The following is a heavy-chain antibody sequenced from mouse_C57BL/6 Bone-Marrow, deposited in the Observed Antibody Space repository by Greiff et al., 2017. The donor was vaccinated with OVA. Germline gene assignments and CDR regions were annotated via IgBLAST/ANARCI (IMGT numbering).Heavy chain of an antibody. CDR1: GYTFTDYY. D-gene: IGHD2-1*01. CDR3: ARVYYGNPFAY. V-gene: IGHV1-76*01. Sequence: QVQLQQSGAELVRPGASVKLSCKASGYTFTDYYINWVKQRPGQGLEWIARIYPGSGNTYYNEKFKGKATLTAEKSSSTAYMQLSSLTSEDSAVYFCARVYYGNPFAYWGQGTLVTVSA. CDR2: IYPGSGNT. J-gene: IGHJ3*01.